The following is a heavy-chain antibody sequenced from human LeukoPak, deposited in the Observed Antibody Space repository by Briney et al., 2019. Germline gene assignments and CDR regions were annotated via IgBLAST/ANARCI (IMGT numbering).Heavy chain of an antibody. V-gene: IGHV3-30-3*01. CDR3: TRGPPDGSGNYYPGDF. J-gene: IGHJ4*02. Sequence: TGGSLRLSCAASGFTFSSYAMHWVRQAPGKGLEWVAVISYDGSNKYYADSVKGRFTISRDNSKNTLYLQMNSLRVEDTAVYYCTRGPPDGSGNYYPGDFWGQGTLVTVSS. CDR2: ISYDGSNK. CDR1: GFTFSSYA. D-gene: IGHD3-10*01.